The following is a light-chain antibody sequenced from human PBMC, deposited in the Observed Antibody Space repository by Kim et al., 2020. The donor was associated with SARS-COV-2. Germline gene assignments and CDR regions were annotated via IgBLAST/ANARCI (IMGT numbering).Light chain of an antibody. CDR1: QSVSSY. CDR2: DAS. J-gene: IGKJ4*01. CDR3: QQRSNWPLT. V-gene: IGKV3-11*01. Sequence: LSPGERVTLAGRASQSVSSYLAWYQQKPGQAPRLLIYDASNRATGIPARFSGSGSGTDFTLTISSLEPEDFAVYYCQQRSNWPLTFGGGTKVDIK.